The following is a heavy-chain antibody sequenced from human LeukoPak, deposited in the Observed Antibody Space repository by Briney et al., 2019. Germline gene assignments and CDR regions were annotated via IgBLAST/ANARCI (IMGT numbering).Heavy chain of an antibody. CDR1: GDSVSSNSAA. V-gene: IGHV6-1*01. CDR2: TYYRSKWYN. J-gene: IGHJ6*02. CDR3: ARDRQWLHYYSYDMAV. Sequence: SQTLSLTCAISGDSVSSNSAAWNWIRQSPSRGLEWLGRTYYRSKWYNDYAVSVESRITINPDTSKNQFSLQLNSVTPEDTAVYSCARDRQWLHYYSYDMAVWGQGTTVTVSS. D-gene: IGHD5-12*01.